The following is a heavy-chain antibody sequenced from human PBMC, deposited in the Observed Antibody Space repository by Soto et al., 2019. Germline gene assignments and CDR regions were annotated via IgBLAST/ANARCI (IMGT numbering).Heavy chain of an antibody. CDR3: ARAYLGRLPRRADYYYAMDV. CDR2: LGAADDP. J-gene: IGHJ6*02. CDR1: GFCFRDYD. Sequence: EVQLVESGGGSVQPGESLRLSCAASGFCFRDYDMHWVRQRKGKGLECVSGLGAADDPYYIGSVKGRFSVCRDNAQNSLFLQMNNLRVDDTAVYFCARAYLGRLPRRADYYYAMDVWGRGTTVTVSS. D-gene: IGHD1-26*01. V-gene: IGHV3-13*05.